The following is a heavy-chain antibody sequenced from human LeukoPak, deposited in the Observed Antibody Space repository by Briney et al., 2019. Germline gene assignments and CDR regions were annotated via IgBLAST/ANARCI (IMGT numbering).Heavy chain of an antibody. J-gene: IGHJ4*02. D-gene: IGHD3-10*01. Sequence: PGGSLRLSCAASGFIFSSYEMNWVRQAPGKGLEWIAYISGSETAIYYADSVKGRFTVSRDNAKNTLYLQMNSLRAEDTAMYFCARVGGRGSIGGDCWGQGTLVTVSS. CDR3: ARVGGRGSIGGDC. V-gene: IGHV3-48*03. CDR2: ISGSETAI. CDR1: GFIFSSYE.